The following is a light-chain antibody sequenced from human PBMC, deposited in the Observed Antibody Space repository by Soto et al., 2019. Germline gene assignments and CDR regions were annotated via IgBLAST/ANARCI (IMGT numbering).Light chain of an antibody. CDR3: QQYGSSPPGT. V-gene: IGKV3-20*01. J-gene: IGKJ1*01. CDR2: DVS. CDR1: QNISNY. Sequence: EIVLTQSPATLSSSPGKRASLSCRASQNISNYLIWYQQKPGQAPRLLIYDVSNRATGIPARFSGSGSGTDFTLTISRLEPEDFAVYYCQQYGSSPPGTFGQGTKVDIK.